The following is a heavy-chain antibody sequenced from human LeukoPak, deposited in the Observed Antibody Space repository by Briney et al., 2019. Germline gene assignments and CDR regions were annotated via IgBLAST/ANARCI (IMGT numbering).Heavy chain of an antibody. CDR3: AKCSYTDGNDAYDI. V-gene: IGHV3-23*01. CDR1: GFTFSNFA. Sequence: GGSLRLSCAASGFTFSNFAMNWVRQAPGKGLEWVSSIRGGGANPHYADSVKGRFTISRDNSKNTLYMEMNSLRAEDTAVYYCAKCSYTDGNDAYDIWGQGTMVTVSS. D-gene: IGHD5-18*01. CDR2: IRGGGANP. J-gene: IGHJ3*02.